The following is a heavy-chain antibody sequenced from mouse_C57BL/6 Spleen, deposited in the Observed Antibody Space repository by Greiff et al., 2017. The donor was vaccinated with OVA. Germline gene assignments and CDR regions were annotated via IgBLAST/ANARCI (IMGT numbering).Heavy chain of an antibody. J-gene: IGHJ4*01. Sequence: EVQLQQSGPELVKPGASVKISCKASGYTFTDYYMNRVKQSHGKSLEWIGDINPNNGGTSYNQKFKGKATLTVDKSSSTAYMELRSLTSEDSAVYYCASTTVVATGAMDYWGQGTSVTVSS. V-gene: IGHV1-26*01. CDR1: GYTFTDYY. CDR2: INPNNGGT. CDR3: ASTTVVATGAMDY. D-gene: IGHD1-1*01.